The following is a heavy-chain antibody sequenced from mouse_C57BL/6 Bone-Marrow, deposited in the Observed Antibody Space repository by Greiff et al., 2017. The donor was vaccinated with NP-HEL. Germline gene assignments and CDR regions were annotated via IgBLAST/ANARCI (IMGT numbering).Heavy chain of an antibody. D-gene: IGHD1-1*01. CDR1: GYTFTSYG. CDR3: ARSRGSKFDY. Sequence: QVQLKESGAELARPGASVKLSCKASGYTFTSYGISWVKQRTGQGLEWIGEIYPRSGNTYYNEKFKGKATLTADKSSSTAYMELRSLTSEDSAVYFCARSRGSKFDYWGQGTTLTVSS. V-gene: IGHV1-81*01. J-gene: IGHJ2*01. CDR2: IYPRSGNT.